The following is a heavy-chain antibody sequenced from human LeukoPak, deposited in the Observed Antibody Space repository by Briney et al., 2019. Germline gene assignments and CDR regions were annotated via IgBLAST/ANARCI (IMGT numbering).Heavy chain of an antibody. CDR3: ARFPTKNCSGGSCYPNLGYYYYGMDV. CDR1: GGSFRGYY. J-gene: IGHJ6*04. V-gene: IGHV4-34*01. Sequence: SEPLSLTCAVYGGSFRGYYWSWIRQPPGKGLEWIGEINHSGSTNYNPSLKRGVTISVDTSKNQFSLKLSSVTAADTAVYYCARFPTKNCSGGSCYPNLGYYYYGMDVWGKGTTVTVSS. D-gene: IGHD2-15*01. CDR2: INHSGST.